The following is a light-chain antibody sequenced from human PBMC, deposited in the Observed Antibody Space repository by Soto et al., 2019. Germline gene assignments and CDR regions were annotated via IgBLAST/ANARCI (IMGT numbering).Light chain of an antibody. CDR3: QQGSSLPFT. CDR1: QIIGSY. J-gene: IGKJ3*01. CDR2: ITS. V-gene: IGKV1-39*01. Sequence: DIQMTQSPSSLSASVGDRVTITCRASQIIGSYLNWYRQKPGKAPELLIYITSSLKSGVPSRFSGSGSGTDFTLTISSLQPEDFATYYCQQGSSLPFTFGPGTKVDIK.